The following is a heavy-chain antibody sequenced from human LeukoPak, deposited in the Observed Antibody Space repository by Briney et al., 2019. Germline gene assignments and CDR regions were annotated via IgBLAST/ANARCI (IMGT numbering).Heavy chain of an antibody. CDR3: AKGPSHYDSSGYYDY. CDR2: ITGSGGNT. D-gene: IGHD3-22*01. V-gene: IGHV3-23*01. J-gene: IGHJ4*02. CDR1: GFIFDNFA. Sequence: GGSLRLSCAASGFIFDNFAMSWVRQAPGKGLEWVSTITGSGGNTYYADSVKGRFTISRDNSKNTLYLQMNSLRAEDTAVYYCAKGPSHYDSSGYYDYWGQGTLVTVSS.